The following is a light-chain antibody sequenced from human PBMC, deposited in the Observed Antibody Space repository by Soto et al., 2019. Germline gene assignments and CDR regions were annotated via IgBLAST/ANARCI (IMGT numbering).Light chain of an antibody. J-gene: IGKJ4*01. CDR1: QSVRSNY. Sequence: EIVLTQSPGTLSLSPGDRATLSCRASQSVRSNYLAWYQQKPGQAPRLLLYGASSRATGIPDRFSGSGSGTDFTLTISRLEPEDFALYYCQQYGTSPPLTFGGGTNVEIK. CDR2: GAS. CDR3: QQYGTSPPLT. V-gene: IGKV3-20*01.